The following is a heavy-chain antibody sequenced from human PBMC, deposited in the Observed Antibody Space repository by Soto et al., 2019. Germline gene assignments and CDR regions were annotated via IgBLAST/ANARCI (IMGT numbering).Heavy chain of an antibody. Sequence: QLQLQESGPGLVKPSETLSLTCTVSGGSIRSSSDYWGWIRQPPGEALEWIGAVYYTGSTYYNPSLKSRLTIAVDTSKNQFSLWLGSVTAADTAVYYCARQHESSAYPRWFDPWCQGTLVTVSS. V-gene: IGHV4-39*01. J-gene: IGHJ5*02. CDR3: ARQHESSAYPRWFDP. CDR1: GGSIRSSSDY. CDR2: VYYTGST. D-gene: IGHD3-22*01.